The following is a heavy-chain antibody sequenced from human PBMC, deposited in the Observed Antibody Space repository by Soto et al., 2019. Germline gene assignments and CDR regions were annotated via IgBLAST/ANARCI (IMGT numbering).Heavy chain of an antibody. D-gene: IGHD2-15*01. CDR3: ATVLVGATRHPDSDS. V-gene: IGHV4-39*02. J-gene: IGHJ4*02. CDR2: IYYDGST. CDR1: GGSINKNNYY. Sequence: SATLCITCTAAGGSINKNNYYWAWIRQPPGKGLSWISSIYYDGSTYYNSSLTSRVTIPRDTSKTHFPLRLTSMTAADTAVYYCATVLVGATRHPDSDSWGQGTLVTVSS.